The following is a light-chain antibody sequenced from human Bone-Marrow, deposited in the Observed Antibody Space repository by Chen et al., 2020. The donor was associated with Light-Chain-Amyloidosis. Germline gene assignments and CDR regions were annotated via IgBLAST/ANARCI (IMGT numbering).Light chain of an antibody. CDR1: NSEVGNYNL. J-gene: IGLJ3*02. V-gene: IGLV2-23*01. CDR2: GDF. Sequence: QTALTQPASVSGSPGQSITIPCPASNSEVGNYNLVSWYQHNPGKAPKLIIYGDFKRPSGVSNRFSGSKSGNTASLTISGLQNEDEAHYHCCAYTGSSTWVFGGGTKLTVL. CDR3: CAYTGSSTWV.